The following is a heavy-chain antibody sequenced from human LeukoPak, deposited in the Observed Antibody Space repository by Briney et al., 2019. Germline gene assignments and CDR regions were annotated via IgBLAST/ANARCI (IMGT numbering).Heavy chain of an antibody. CDR1: GFSFSSYT. V-gene: IGHV3-21*01. CDR3: ARDGHFDF. D-gene: IGHD3/OR15-3a*01. CDR2: IRTNNYR. J-gene: IGHJ4*02. Sequence: GGSVRLSCAASGFSFSSYTMNWLRQAPGKGLEWVSSIRTNNYRYGAGSVKGRFTISRDNAKNSLFLQMDSLRAEDTAVYYCARDGHFDFWGQGTLVTVYS.